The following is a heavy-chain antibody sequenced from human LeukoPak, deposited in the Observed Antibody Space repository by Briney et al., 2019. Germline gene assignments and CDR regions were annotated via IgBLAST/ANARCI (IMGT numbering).Heavy chain of an antibody. D-gene: IGHD4-17*01. CDR3: ARIPPASATVNTGGGVFDH. CDR2: ISGSSSYI. CDR1: GFTFSTYN. J-gene: IGHJ5*02. Sequence: PGGSLRLSCAASGFTFSTYNMNWVRQAPGKGLEWVSSISGSSSYIYYADSVKGRFSISRDNSKNSLYLHMNSLRVDDTAVYNCARIPPASATVNTGGGVFDHGGEGILDSV. V-gene: IGHV3-21*01.